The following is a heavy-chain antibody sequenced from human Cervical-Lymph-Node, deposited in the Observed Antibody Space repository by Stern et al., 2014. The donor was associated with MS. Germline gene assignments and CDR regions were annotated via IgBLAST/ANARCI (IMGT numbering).Heavy chain of an antibody. Sequence: QVQLVESGPGLVKPSQTLSLTCTVSGGSIIGGFQYWSLLRQPAGKGLGWIGRLYIDGGITKYNPSLQGRVTISLDIPKTQFSLTLTSMTAADTAVYYCARDGKGSAWYLDSWGQGALVTVSS. CDR3: ARDGKGSAWYLDS. CDR2: LYIDGGIT. D-gene: IGHD6-19*01. V-gene: IGHV4-61*02. J-gene: IGHJ4*02. CDR1: GGSIIGGFQY.